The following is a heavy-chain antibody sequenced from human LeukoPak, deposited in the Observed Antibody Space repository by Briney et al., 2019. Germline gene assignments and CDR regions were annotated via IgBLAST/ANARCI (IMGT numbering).Heavy chain of an antibody. Sequence: GESLKISCKGSGYSFSNYWIGWVRQMPGKGLEWMGIINPGDSDTRYSPSFPGQVTISADKSINTAYLQWSSLRASDTAIYYCARQTGDKGIDYWGQGTLVTVSS. V-gene: IGHV5-51*01. CDR2: INPGDSDT. CDR1: GYSFSNYW. CDR3: ARQTGDKGIDY. D-gene: IGHD7-27*01. J-gene: IGHJ4*02.